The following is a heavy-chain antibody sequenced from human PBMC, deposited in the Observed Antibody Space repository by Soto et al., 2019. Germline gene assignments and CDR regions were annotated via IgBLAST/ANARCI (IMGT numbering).Heavy chain of an antibody. CDR2: IYFRGNT. CDR1: GDSISRIDYY. V-gene: IGHV4-31*03. J-gene: IGHJ3*02. CDR3: AREGGSYDSGGYLIRGAFDI. Sequence: QVQLQESGPGLVKPSQTLSLTCSVSGDSISRIDYYWTWIRQHPEKGLEWIGNIYFRGNTYYSPSLESRLTISVDTSKNQFSLKLTSVTAADTAVYYCAREGGSYDSGGYLIRGAFDIWGLGTMVTVSS. D-gene: IGHD3-22*01.